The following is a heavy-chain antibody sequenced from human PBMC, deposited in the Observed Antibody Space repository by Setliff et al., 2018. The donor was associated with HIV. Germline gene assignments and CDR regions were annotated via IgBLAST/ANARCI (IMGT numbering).Heavy chain of an antibody. CDR1: GYTFTNFG. V-gene: IGHV1-18*01. D-gene: IGHD6-19*01. J-gene: IGHJ6*02. CDR2: ISPNFGHT. Sequence: ASVKVSCKTSGYTFTNFGISWVRQAPGHGLEWMGWISPNFGHTNYAQNFHGRITLTVDTSTSRAYMELRSLRSDDTAVYFCARLGSGWSDSYYYAMDIWGQVTTVTVSS. CDR3: ARLGSGWSDSYYYAMDI.